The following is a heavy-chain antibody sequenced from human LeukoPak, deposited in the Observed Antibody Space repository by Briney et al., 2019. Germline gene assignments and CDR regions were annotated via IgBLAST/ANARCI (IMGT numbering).Heavy chain of an antibody. CDR2: INPNSGGT. Sequence: GASVKVSCKASGYTFTGYYIHWVRQAPGQGLEWMGRINPNSGGTNYAQKFQGRVTMTRDTSISTAYMELSRLRSDDTAVYYCARDLYRDSLPVSWFDPWGQGTLVTVSS. CDR1: GYTFTGYY. J-gene: IGHJ5*02. CDR3: ARDLYRDSLPVSWFDP. D-gene: IGHD4-11*01. V-gene: IGHV1-2*06.